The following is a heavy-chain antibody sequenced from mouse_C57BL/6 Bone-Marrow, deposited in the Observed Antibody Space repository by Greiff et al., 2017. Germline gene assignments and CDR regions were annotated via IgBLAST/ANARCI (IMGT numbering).Heavy chain of an antibody. D-gene: IGHD1-1*01. Sequence: QVQLQQSGPGLVAPSQSLSITCTVSGFSLTSYGVDWVRQPPGKGLEWLGVIWGGGSTNYNSALMSRLSISKDNSKSQVFLKMNSLQTDDTAMYYCAKDGSRLGASYWYFDVWGTGTTVTVSS. V-gene: IGHV2-9*01. J-gene: IGHJ1*03. CDR1: GFSLTSYG. CDR3: AKDGSRLGASYWYFDV. CDR2: IWGGGST.